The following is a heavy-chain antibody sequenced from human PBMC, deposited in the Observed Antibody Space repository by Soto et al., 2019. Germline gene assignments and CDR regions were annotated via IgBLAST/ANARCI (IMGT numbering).Heavy chain of an antibody. D-gene: IGHD2-2*01. CDR2: ISGSGGST. V-gene: IGHV3-23*01. J-gene: IGHJ6*02. CDR3: AKDLVVVPAAKIPIFSYYYYGMDG. Sequence: GVSLRLSCAASGFTFSSYAMSWVRQAPGKGLEWVSAISGSGGSTYYADSVKGRFTISRDNSKNTLYLQMNSLRAEDTAVYYCAKDLVVVPAAKIPIFSYYYYGMDGWGQGTTVTVSS. CDR1: GFTFSSYA.